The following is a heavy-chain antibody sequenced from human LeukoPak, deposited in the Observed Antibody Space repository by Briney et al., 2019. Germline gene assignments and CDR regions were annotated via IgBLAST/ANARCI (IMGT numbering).Heavy chain of an antibody. V-gene: IGHV3-7*01. J-gene: IGHJ3*02. CDR2: IKQDGSEK. CDR3: ARDSPSAGYSLDI. D-gene: IGHD5-12*01. CDR1: GFTFSSYW. Sequence: GGSLRLSCAASGFTFSSYWMSWVRQAPGKGLEWVANIKQDGSEKYYVDSVKGRFTVSRDNAKNSLYLQMDSLRAEDTAVYYCARDSPSAGYSLDIWGQGTMVTVSP.